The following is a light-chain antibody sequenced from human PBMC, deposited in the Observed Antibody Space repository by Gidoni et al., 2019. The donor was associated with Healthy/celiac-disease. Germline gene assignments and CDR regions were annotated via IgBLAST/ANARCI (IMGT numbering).Light chain of an antibody. CDR2: QDD. J-gene: IGLJ2*01. V-gene: IGLV3-1*01. Sequence: SSEVTQPPSVSVSPGQTASITCSGDKLGDKYACWYQQKPGQSPVLVIYQDDKRPSGIPERFSGSNSGNTATLTISGTQAMDEADYYCQAWDSSTVVFGGGTKLTVL. CDR1: KLGDKY. CDR3: QAWDSSTVV.